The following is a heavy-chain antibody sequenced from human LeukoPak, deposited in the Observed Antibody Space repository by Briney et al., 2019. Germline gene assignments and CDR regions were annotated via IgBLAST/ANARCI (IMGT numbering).Heavy chain of an antibody. CDR1: GFTFSSYA. D-gene: IGHD6-19*01. V-gene: IGHV3-23*01. Sequence: GGSLRLSCAASGFTFSSYAMSWVRQAPGKGLEWVSAISGSGGSTNYADSVKGRLTISRDNSKNTLFLQMSSLRAEDTAVYYCAKDARRTSGWYFFDYWGRGTLVTVSS. CDR2: ISGSGGST. CDR3: AKDARRTSGWYFFDY. J-gene: IGHJ4*02.